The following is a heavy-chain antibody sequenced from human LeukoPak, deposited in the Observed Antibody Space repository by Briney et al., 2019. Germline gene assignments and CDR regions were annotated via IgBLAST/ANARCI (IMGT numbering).Heavy chain of an antibody. D-gene: IGHD3-22*01. Sequence: GESLKISFKGSGYSFTSYWIGWVRRMPGKGLEWMGIIYPGDSDTRYSPSFQGQVTISADKSISTAYLQWSSLKASDTAMYYCAKQTYYYDSSGYYYFDYWGQGTLVTVSS. CDR2: IYPGDSDT. J-gene: IGHJ4*02. CDR3: AKQTYYYDSSGYYYFDY. V-gene: IGHV5-51*01. CDR1: GYSFTSYW.